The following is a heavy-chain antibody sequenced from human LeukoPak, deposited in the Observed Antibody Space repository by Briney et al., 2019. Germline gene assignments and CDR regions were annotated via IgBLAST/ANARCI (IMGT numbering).Heavy chain of an antibody. D-gene: IGHD2-21*02. V-gene: IGHV4-59*12. Sequence: SETLSLTCTVSGGSISSYYWSWIRQPPGKGLEWIGYIYYSGSTNYNPSLKSRVTISVDTSKNQFSLKLNSVTAADTAVYYCVRDGRDLVTMFDYWGQGTLVTVSS. CDR2: IYYSGST. CDR3: VRDGRDLVTMFDY. J-gene: IGHJ4*02. CDR1: GGSISSYY.